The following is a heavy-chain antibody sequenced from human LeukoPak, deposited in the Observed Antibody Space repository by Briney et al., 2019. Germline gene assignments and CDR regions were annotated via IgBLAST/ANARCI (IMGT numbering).Heavy chain of an antibody. D-gene: IGHD6-13*01. CDR2: ISSSGSTI. J-gene: IGHJ6*03. CDR3: AKDPFIAAAGTGYYYMDV. Sequence: GGSLRLSCAASGFTFSSYEMNWVRQAPGKGLEWVSYISSSGSTIYYADSVKGRFTISRDNAKNSLYLQMNSLRAEDTAVYYCAKDPFIAAAGTGYYYMDVWGKGTTVTISS. V-gene: IGHV3-48*03. CDR1: GFTFSSYE.